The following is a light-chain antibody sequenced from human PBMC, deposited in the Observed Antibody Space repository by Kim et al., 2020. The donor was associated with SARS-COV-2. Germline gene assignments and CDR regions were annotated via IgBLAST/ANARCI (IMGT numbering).Light chain of an antibody. CDR1: FSNNGAGCD. Sequence: QRVTSSCTDTFSNNGAGCDVHWYQQVPGAAAKLLIYGHTNRPSGVPDRCFGAKSDASASLAITGLQPEDEADYYCQSYDSSLNSYVFGTGTKVTVL. V-gene: IGLV1-40*03. J-gene: IGLJ1*01. CDR3: QSYDSSLNSYV. CDR2: GHT.